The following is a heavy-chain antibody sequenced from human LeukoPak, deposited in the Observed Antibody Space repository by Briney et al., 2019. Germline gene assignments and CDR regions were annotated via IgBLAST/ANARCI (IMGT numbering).Heavy chain of an antibody. CDR1: GGSISSSSYY. CDR3: ASLLRGGWFDP. D-gene: IGHD4-17*01. V-gene: IGHV4-39*01. CDR2: IYYSGST. Sequence: SETLYLTCNVSGGSISSSSYYWGWIRQPPGKGLEWIGSIYYSGSTYYNPSLKSRVTMSVDTSKNHFSLKLSSVTAADTAVYYCASLLRGGWFDPWGQGTLVTVSS. J-gene: IGHJ5*02.